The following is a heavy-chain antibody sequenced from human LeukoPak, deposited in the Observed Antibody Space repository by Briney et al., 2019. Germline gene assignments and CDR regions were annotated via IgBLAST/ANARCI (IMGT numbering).Heavy chain of an antibody. Sequence: PGGSLRLSCAASGFTFSSYWMLWVRQAPAKGLVWVSRINSDGSSTSYADSVKGRFTISRDNAKNTLYLQMNSLRAEDTAVYYCARVGTYDFWSGYYSIPFDYWGQGTLVTVSS. D-gene: IGHD3-3*01. V-gene: IGHV3-74*01. CDR3: ARVGTYDFWSGYYSIPFDY. CDR2: INSDGSST. CDR1: GFTFSSYW. J-gene: IGHJ4*02.